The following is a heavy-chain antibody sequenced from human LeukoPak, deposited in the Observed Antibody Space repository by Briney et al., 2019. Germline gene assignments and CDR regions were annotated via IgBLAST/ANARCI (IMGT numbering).Heavy chain of an antibody. J-gene: IGHJ6*02. CDR1: GGSISSGGYY. CDR3: ARDRLYCSSTSCQYSHYYYGMDV. Sequence: SQTLSLTCTVSGGSISSGGYYWSWIRQHPGKGLEWIGYIYYSGSTYYNPSLKSRVTISVDTSKNQFSLKLSSVTAADTAVYYCARDRLYCSSTSCQYSHYYYGMDVWGQGTTVTVSS. CDR2: IYYSGST. D-gene: IGHD2-2*01. V-gene: IGHV4-31*03.